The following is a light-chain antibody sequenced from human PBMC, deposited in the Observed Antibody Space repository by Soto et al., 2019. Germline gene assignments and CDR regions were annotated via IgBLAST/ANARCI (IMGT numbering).Light chain of an antibody. J-gene: IGLJ2*01. V-gene: IGLV3-1*01. CDR1: KLGDKY. Sequence: SYELTQPPSVSVSPGQTASIPCSGDKLGDKYVCWYQQKPGQSPVLLIYEDIKRPSGIPERFSGSNSGNTATLAISGTQATEEADYYCQAWNSRVVVFGGGTKVTVL. CDR2: EDI. CDR3: QAWNSRVVV.